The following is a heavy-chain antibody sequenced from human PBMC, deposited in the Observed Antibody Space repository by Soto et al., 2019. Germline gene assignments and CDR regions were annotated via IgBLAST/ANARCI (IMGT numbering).Heavy chain of an antibody. CDR1: GFTFSSYA. CDR3: ARSGPDYYDSSGYYEGSLFYYYYGMDV. Sequence: GGSLRLSCAASGFTFSSYAMSWVRQAPGKGLEWVSAISGSGGSTYYADSVKGRFTISRDNSKNTLYLQMNSLRAEDTAVYYCARSGPDYYDSSGYYEGSLFYYYYGMDVWGQGTTVTVSS. CDR2: ISGSGGST. V-gene: IGHV3-23*01. D-gene: IGHD3-22*01. J-gene: IGHJ6*02.